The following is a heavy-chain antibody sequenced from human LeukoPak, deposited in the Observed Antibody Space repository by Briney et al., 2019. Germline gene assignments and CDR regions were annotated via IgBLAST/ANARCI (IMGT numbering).Heavy chain of an antibody. CDR3: ARVKRDCSGGTCYSYDY. Sequence: GGSLRLSCAASRFTFNTYAVNWVRQAPGKGLEWVSAISGNGDITYYADSVRGRFTISRDNSKNTLLLQMNSLRAEDTAVYYCARVKRDCSGGTCYSYDYWGQGTLVTVSS. CDR1: RFTFNTYA. J-gene: IGHJ4*02. D-gene: IGHD2-15*01. V-gene: IGHV3-23*01. CDR2: ISGNGDIT.